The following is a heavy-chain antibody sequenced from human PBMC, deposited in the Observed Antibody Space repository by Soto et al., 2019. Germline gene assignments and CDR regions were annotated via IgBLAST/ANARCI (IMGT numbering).Heavy chain of an antibody. CDR2: ISGSGGRK. V-gene: IGHV3-23*01. CDR1: GFTFSSYA. Sequence: GGSLRLSCAASGFTFSSYAMSWVRQAPGKGLEWVSAISGSGGRKYYADSVKGRFTISRDNSKNTLYLQMNSLRAEDTAVYYCAKWPQLVCFWELPYYYYYMDVWGKGTTVTVSS. CDR3: AKWPQLVCFWELPYYYYYMDV. D-gene: IGHD3-10*02. J-gene: IGHJ6*03.